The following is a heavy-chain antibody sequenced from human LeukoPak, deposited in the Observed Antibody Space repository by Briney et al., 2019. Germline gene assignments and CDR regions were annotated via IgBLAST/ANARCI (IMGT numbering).Heavy chain of an antibody. V-gene: IGHV4-34*01. CDR3: ARIRAQVPVYGMDV. J-gene: IGHJ6*04. Sequence: PSETLSLTCAVYGGSFSGYYWSWIRQPPGKGLEWIGEINHSGSTNYNPPLKSRVTISVDTSKNQFSLKQSSVTAADTAVYYCARIRAQVPVYGMDVWGKGTTVTVPS. CDR1: GGSFSGYY. D-gene: IGHD2-2*01. CDR2: INHSGST.